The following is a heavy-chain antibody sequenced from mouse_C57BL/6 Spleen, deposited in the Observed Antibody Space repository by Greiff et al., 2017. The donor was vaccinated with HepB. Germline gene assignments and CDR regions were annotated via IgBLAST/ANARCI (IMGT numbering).Heavy chain of an antibody. Sequence: VQGVESGAELARPGASVKLSCKASGYTFTSYGISWVKQRTGQGLEWIGEIYPRSGNTYYNEKFKGKATLTADKSSSTAYMELRSLTSEDSAVYFCARPLTGTGYWGQGTTLTVSS. V-gene: IGHV1-81*01. D-gene: IGHD4-1*01. CDR3: ARPLTGTGY. CDR1: GYTFTSYG. J-gene: IGHJ2*01. CDR2: IYPRSGNT.